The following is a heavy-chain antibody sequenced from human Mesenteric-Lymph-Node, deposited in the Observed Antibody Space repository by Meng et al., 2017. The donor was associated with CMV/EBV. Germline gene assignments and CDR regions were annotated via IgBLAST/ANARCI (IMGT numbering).Heavy chain of an antibody. CDR3: AKGLRYCSSTSCPTTLYYYGMDV. V-gene: IGHV3-9*01. Sequence: SLKISCAASGFTFDDYAMHWVRQAPGKGLEWVSGISWNSGSIGYADSVKGRFTISRDNAKNSLYLQMNSLRAEDTALYYCAKGLRYCSSTSCPTTLYYYGMDVWGQGTTVTVSS. D-gene: IGHD2-2*01. CDR1: GFTFDDYA. J-gene: IGHJ6*02. CDR2: ISWNSGSI.